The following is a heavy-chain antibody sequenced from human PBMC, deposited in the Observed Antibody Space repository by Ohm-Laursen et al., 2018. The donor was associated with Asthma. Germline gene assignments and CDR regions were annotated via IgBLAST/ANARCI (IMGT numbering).Heavy chain of an antibody. D-gene: IGHD1-26*01. CDR3: ARIYAPIVEATHYNGNYYGMDV. J-gene: IGHJ6*02. CDR2: IYYSGST. V-gene: IGHV4-59*01. Sequence: PSETLSLTCTVSGGSISSYYWSWIRQPPGKGLEWIGYIYYSGSTNYNPSLKSRVTISVDTSKNQFSLKLSSVTAADTAVYYCARIYAPIVEATHYNGNYYGMDVWGQGTTVTVSS. CDR1: GGSISSYY.